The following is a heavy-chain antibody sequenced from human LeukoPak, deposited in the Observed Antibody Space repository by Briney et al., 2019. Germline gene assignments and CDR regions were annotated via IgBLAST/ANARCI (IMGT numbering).Heavy chain of an antibody. D-gene: IGHD6-13*01. CDR3: TRDREQQLAH. Sequence: ASVKVSCKASGYTFTSYAMNWVRQAPGQGLEWMGIINPSGGSTSYAQKFQGRVTMTRDMSTSTVYMELSSLRSEDTAVYYCTRDREQQLAHWGQGTLVTVSS. CDR1: GYTFTSYA. CDR2: INPSGGST. J-gene: IGHJ4*02. V-gene: IGHV1-46*01.